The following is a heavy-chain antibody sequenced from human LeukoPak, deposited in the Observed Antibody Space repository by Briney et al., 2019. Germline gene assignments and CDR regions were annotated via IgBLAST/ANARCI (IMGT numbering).Heavy chain of an antibody. CDR3: ARGGRHLEWLLYGMDV. V-gene: IGHV4-34*01. Sequence: SETLSLTCAVSGGSFSAYYWTWIRQPPGKGLEWIGEINHSGSTNYNSSLKSRVTISVDTSKNQYSLKLSSVTAADTDVYYCARGGRHLEWLLYGMDVWGQGTTVTVS. CDR1: GGSFSAYY. CDR2: INHSGST. D-gene: IGHD3-3*01. J-gene: IGHJ6*02.